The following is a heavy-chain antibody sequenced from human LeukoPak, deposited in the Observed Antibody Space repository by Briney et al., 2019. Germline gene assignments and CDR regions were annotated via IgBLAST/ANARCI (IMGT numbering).Heavy chain of an antibody. Sequence: TGGSLRLSCAASGFTFSTYSMNWVRQAPGKELEWVSYITSSSSTIYYADSVKGRFTNSRDNSKNTLYLQMNSLRAEDTAVYYCANQKLLWFPFDYWGQGTLVTVSS. CDR3: ANQKLLWFPFDY. J-gene: IGHJ4*02. CDR1: GFTFSTYS. V-gene: IGHV3-48*01. D-gene: IGHD3-10*01. CDR2: ITSSSSTI.